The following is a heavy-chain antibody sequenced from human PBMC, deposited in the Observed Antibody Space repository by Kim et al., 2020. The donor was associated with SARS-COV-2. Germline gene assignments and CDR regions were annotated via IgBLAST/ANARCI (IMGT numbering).Heavy chain of an antibody. D-gene: IGHD3-16*01. CDR3: VRDRMGGAFDI. CDR1: GFTFSAYD. CDR2: ITKSSTTL. V-gene: IGHV3-48*02. J-gene: IGHJ3*02. Sequence: GGSLRLSCATSGFTFSAYDMNWVRRAPGKGLEWLSFITKSSTTLYYADSVKGRFTISRDNAKNSLYLQMNSLRDEYTALYYCVRDRMGGAFDIWGLGTMV.